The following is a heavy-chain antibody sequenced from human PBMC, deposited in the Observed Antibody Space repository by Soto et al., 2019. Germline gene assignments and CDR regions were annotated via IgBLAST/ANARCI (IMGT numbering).Heavy chain of an antibody. V-gene: IGHV1-3*01. D-gene: IGHD6-19*01. CDR1: GYTFTSYA. Sequence: ASVKVSCKASGYTFTSYAMHWVRQAPGQRLEWMGWINAGNGNTKYSQKFQGRVTITRDASASTAYMELSSLRSEDTAVYYCARGRIAVAPYIYWGQGTRVTVSS. J-gene: IGHJ4*02. CDR3: ARGRIAVAPYIY. CDR2: INAGNGNT.